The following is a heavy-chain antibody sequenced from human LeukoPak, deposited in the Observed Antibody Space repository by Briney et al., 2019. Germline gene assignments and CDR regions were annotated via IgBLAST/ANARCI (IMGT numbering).Heavy chain of an antibody. CDR3: ARESGGVDSSGYYAIDY. CDR1: GFTFSSYE. CDR2: ISSSGSTI. V-gene: IGHV3-48*03. J-gene: IGHJ4*02. Sequence: GGSLRLSCAASGFTFSSYEMNWGRQAPGEGLEWGSYISSSGSTIYYADSVKGRFTISRDNAKNSLYLQMNSLRAEDTAVYYCARESGGVDSSGYYAIDYWGQGTLVTVSS. D-gene: IGHD3-22*01.